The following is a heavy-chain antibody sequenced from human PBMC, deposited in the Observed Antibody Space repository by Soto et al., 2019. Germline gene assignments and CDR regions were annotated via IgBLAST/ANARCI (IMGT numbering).Heavy chain of an antibody. J-gene: IGHJ4*02. CDR3: VRGGNYVWGSYQD. Sequence: EVQLVESGGGLGQPRGSLRLSCAASGFTFRNYWMYWVRQAPGKGLVWVSHINGDGSITAYADSVRGRFTIARDDAKNTLFLQMNSLRPEDTAVYYCVRGGNYVWGSYQDWGQGTLVTVSS. CDR1: GFTFRNYW. D-gene: IGHD3-16*02. CDR2: INGDGSIT. V-gene: IGHV3-74*01.